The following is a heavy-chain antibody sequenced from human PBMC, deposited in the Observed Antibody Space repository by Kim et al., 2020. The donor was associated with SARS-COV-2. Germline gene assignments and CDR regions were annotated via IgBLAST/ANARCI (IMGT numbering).Heavy chain of an antibody. Sequence: GYAQKFQGRVTMTRNTSISTAYMELSSLRSEDTAVYYCARDPVGSGAFDIWGQGTMVTVSS. CDR3: ARDPVGSGAFDI. V-gene: IGHV1-8*01. J-gene: IGHJ3*02. D-gene: IGHD3-10*01.